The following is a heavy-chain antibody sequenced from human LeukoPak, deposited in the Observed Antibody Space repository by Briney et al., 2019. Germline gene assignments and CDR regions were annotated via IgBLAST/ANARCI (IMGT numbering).Heavy chain of an antibody. Sequence: GASVKVSCKVSGYTLTELSMHWVRQAPGKGLEWMGGFDPEDGETIYAQKFQGRVTMTEDTSTDTAYMELSSLRSEDTAVYYCATGRQQWLVREYYFDYWGQGTLVTVSS. CDR3: ATGRQQWLVREYYFDY. D-gene: IGHD6-19*01. CDR2: FDPEDGET. V-gene: IGHV1-24*01. J-gene: IGHJ4*02. CDR1: GYTLTELS.